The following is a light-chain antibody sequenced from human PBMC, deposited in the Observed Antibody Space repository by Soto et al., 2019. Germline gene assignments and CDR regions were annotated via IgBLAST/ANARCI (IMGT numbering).Light chain of an antibody. CDR2: AAS. CDR1: QSIATY. V-gene: IGKV1-39*01. J-gene: IGKJ1*01. Sequence: DIEMTQSPSSLSVSVGDSVTINCRTSQSIATYLNWYQQKPGKAPKLLIYAASSLQSGVPSRFSGSGSGTEFTLTITSLRPDDFATYYCQQSYSILWTFGHGTKVDIK. CDR3: QQSYSILWT.